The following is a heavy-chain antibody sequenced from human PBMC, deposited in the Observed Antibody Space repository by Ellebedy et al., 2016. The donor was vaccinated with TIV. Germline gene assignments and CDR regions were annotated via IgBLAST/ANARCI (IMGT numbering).Heavy chain of an antibody. Sequence: GESLKISCAASGFTFRNYAINCVRQAPGKGREWVSVIGGSGENTFYADSVKGRFTISRDNSKNTLYLQMNSLRFDDTAIYYCARDKGRPPANLDVWGQGTAVTVSS. CDR2: IGGSGENT. CDR3: ARDKGRPPANLDV. D-gene: IGHD2-2*01. CDR1: GFTFRNYA. J-gene: IGHJ6*02. V-gene: IGHV3-23*01.